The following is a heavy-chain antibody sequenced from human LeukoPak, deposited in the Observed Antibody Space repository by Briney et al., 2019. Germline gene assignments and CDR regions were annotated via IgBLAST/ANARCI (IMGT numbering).Heavy chain of an antibody. Sequence: GASVKVSCKASGYTFTSYDINWVRQATGQGLEWMGWMNPNSGNTGYAQKFRGRVTMTRNTSISTAYMEPSSLRSEDTAVYYCARGDRNCSGGSCSATFDYWGQGTLVTVSS. V-gene: IGHV1-8*01. D-gene: IGHD2-15*01. CDR3: ARGDRNCSGGSCSATFDY. J-gene: IGHJ4*02. CDR2: MNPNSGNT. CDR1: GYTFTSYD.